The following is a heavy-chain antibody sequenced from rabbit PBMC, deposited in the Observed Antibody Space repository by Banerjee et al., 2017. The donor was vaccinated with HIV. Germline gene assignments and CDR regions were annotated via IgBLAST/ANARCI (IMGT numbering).Heavy chain of an antibody. CDR3: ARTGSSYWLYFNL. CDR2: INTSSGNT. V-gene: IGHV1S45*01. CDR1: GSDISSNA. Sequence: QEQLVESGGGLVQPEGSLTLSCKASGSDISSNAMCWVRQAPGKGLEWIACINTSSGNTVYATWAKGRFTISKASWTTVTLQMTSLTAADTATYFCARTGSSYWLYFNLWGPGTLVTVS. D-gene: IGHD8-1*01. J-gene: IGHJ4*01.